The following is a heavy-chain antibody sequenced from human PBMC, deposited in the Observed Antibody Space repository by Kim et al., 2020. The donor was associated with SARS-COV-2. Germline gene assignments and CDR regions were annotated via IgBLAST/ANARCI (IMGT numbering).Heavy chain of an antibody. CDR2: ISYDGSNK. J-gene: IGHJ4*02. D-gene: IGHD6-13*01. Sequence: GGSLRLSCAASGFTFSSYGMHWVRQAPGKGLEWVAVISYDGSNKYYADSVKGRFTISRDNSKNTLYLQMNSLRAEDTAVYYCAKDLYSSSWNQIDYWGQGTLVTVSS. V-gene: IGHV3-30*18. CDR3: AKDLYSSSWNQIDY. CDR1: GFTFSSYG.